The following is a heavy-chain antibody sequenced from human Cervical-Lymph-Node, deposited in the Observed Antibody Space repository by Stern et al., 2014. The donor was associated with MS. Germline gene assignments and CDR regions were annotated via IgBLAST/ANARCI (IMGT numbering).Heavy chain of an antibody. D-gene: IGHD1-26*01. V-gene: IGHV3-21*01. Sequence: EVQLVESGGGLVKPGASLWLSCAASGFTFSSYSMNWVRQAPGKGLEWVSSINCSSREIYFSDSVKGRFTISRDNAKTSLSLHMNSLRAEDTAVYYCVRGGEWELVHENFDYWGQGALVTVSS. CDR1: GFTFSSYS. J-gene: IGHJ4*02. CDR3: VRGGEWELVHENFDY. CDR2: INCSSREI.